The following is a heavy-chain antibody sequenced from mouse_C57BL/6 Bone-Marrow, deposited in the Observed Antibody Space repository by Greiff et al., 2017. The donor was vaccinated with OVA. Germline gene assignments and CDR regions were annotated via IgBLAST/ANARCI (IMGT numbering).Heavy chain of an antibody. J-gene: IGHJ4*01. CDR2: INSDGSST. V-gene: IGHV5-16*01. D-gene: IGHD1-1*02. CDR1: GFTFSDYY. CDR3: AREGGFYYAMNY. Sequence: EVKLMESEGGLVQPGSSMKLSCTASGFTFSDYYMAWVRQVPEKGLEWVANINSDGSSTYYLDSLQSRFIISRDNAKNILYLQMSSLESEDTATYYCAREGGFYYAMNYWGQGTSVTVSS.